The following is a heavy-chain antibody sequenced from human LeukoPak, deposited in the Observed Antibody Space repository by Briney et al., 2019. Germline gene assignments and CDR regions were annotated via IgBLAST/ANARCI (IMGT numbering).Heavy chain of an antibody. V-gene: IGHV4-4*07. CDR2: IYTSGST. J-gene: IGHJ6*04. CDR1: GGSISSYY. D-gene: IGHD6-19*01. CDR3: ARDNGYSSPPMDV. Sequence: SQTLSLTCTVSGGSISSYYWSWIQQPAGKGLEWIGRIYTSGSTNYNPSLKSRVTMSVDTSKNQFSLKLSSVTAADTAVYYCARDNGYSSPPMDVWGKGTTVTISS.